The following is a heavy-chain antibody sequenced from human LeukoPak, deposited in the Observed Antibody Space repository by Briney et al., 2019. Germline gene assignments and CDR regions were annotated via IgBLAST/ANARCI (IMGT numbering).Heavy chain of an antibody. CDR1: GGTFSSYA. V-gene: IGHV1-69*06. CDR3: ARGFIKDTAMGSYYYYYYGMDV. J-gene: IGHJ6*04. D-gene: IGHD5-18*01. CDR2: IIPIFGTA. Sequence: GASVKVSCKASGGTFSSYAISWVRQAPGQGLEWMGGIIPIFGTANYAQKFQGRVTNTADKSTSTAYMELSSLRSEDTAVYYCARGFIKDTAMGSYYYYYYGMDVWGKGTTVTVSS.